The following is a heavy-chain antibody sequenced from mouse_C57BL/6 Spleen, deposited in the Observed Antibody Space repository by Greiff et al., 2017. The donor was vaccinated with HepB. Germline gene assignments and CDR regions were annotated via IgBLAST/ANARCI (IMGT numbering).Heavy chain of an antibody. CDR2: IDPANGNT. D-gene: IGHD1-1*01. V-gene: IGHV14-3*01. J-gene: IGHJ2*01. CDR1: GFNIKNTY. CDR3: ARYYYGSPPFDY. Sequence: VHVKQSVAELVRPGASVKLSCTASGFNIKNTYMHWVKQRPEQGLEWIGRIDPANGNTKYAPKFQGKATITADTSSNTAYLQLSSLTSEDTAIYYCARYYYGSPPFDYWGQGTTLTVSS.